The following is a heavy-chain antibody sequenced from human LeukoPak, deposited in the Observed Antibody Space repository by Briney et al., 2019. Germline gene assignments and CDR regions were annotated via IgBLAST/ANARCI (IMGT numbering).Heavy chain of an antibody. J-gene: IGHJ4*02. CDR3: AKGSYYDILTGYYYYFDY. Sequence: GGSLRLSCAASGFTFSSYAMGWVRQAPGKGLEWVSAISGSGGSTYYADSVKGRFTISRDNSKNTLYLQMNSLRAEDTAVYYCAKGSYYDILTGYYYYFDYWGQGTLVTVSS. D-gene: IGHD3-9*01. CDR2: ISGSGGST. CDR1: GFTFSSYA. V-gene: IGHV3-23*01.